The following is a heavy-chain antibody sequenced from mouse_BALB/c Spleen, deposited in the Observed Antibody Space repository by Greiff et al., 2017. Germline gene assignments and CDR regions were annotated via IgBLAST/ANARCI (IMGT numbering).Heavy chain of an antibody. CDR1: GFTFSDYY. Sequence: EVHLVESGGGLVKPGGSLKLSCAASGFTFSDYYMYWVRQTPEKRLEWVATISDGGSYTYYPDSVKGRFTISRDNAKNNLYLQMSSLKSEDTAMYYCAREGGYDYDDGFAYWGQGTLVTVSA. J-gene: IGHJ3*01. CDR2: ISDGGSYT. CDR3: AREGGYDYDDGFAY. D-gene: IGHD2-4*01. V-gene: IGHV5-4*02.